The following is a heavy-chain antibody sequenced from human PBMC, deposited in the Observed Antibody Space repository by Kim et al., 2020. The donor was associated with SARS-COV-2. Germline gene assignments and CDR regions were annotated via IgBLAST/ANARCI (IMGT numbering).Heavy chain of an antibody. Sequence: GGSLRLSCAASGFTFSSYAMSWVRQAPGKGLEWVSAISGSGGSTYYADSVKGRFTISRDNSKNTLYLQMNSLRAEDTAVYYCAKDSSYYYGSGSYYGHDAFDIWGQGKMVTVSS. CDR3: AKDSSYYYGSGSYYGHDAFDI. V-gene: IGHV3-23*01. CDR1: GFTFSSYA. D-gene: IGHD3-10*01. CDR2: ISGSGGST. J-gene: IGHJ3*02.